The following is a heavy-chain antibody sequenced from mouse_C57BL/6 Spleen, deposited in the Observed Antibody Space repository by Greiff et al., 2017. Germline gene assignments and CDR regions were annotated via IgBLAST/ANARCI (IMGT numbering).Heavy chain of an antibody. CDR1: GYSFTSGYY. D-gene: IGHD1-1*01. J-gene: IGHJ2*01. Sequence: VQLKESGPGLVKPSQSLSLTCSVSGYSFTSGYYWNWNRQLPGNKLECMGYISYDGSNNYNPYLKNRISITRDTSTIQLFLKLNSVNTEDTATYDCARDSTTVVTTYYFDYWGQGTTLTVSS. CDR2: ISYDGSN. V-gene: IGHV3-6*01. CDR3: ARDSTTVVTTYYFDY.